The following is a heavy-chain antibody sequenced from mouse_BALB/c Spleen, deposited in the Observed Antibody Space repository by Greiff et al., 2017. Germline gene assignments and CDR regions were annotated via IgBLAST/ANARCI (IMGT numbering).Heavy chain of an antibody. CDR2: ISSGGST. Sequence: EVQLVESGGGLVKPGGSLKLSCAASGFTFSSYAMSWVRQTPEKRLEWVASISSGGSTYYPDSVKGRFTISRDNARNILYLQMSSLRSEDTAMYYCARGGAHLTTAYYFDYWGQGTTLTVSS. CDR3: ARGGAHLTTAYYFDY. CDR1: GFTFSSYA. D-gene: IGHD1-2*01. V-gene: IGHV5-6-5*01. J-gene: IGHJ2*01.